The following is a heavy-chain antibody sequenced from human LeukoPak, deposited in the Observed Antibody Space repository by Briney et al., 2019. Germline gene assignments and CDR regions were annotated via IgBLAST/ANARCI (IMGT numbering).Heavy chain of an antibody. CDR1: GFTFSSYA. Sequence: GGSLRLSCAASGFTFSSYAMHWVRQAPGKGLEWVAVISYDGSNKYYADSVKGRFTISRDNSKNTLYLQMNSLRAEDTAVYYCARNPTRVGATPSEYFHHWGQGTLVTVSS. CDR3: ARNPTRVGATPSEYFHH. CDR2: ISYDGSNK. V-gene: IGHV3-30-3*01. J-gene: IGHJ1*01. D-gene: IGHD1-26*01.